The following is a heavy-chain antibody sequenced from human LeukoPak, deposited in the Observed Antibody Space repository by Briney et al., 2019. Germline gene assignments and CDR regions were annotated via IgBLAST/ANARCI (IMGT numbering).Heavy chain of an antibody. D-gene: IGHD3-22*01. CDR2: INHSGST. V-gene: IGHV4-34*01. J-gene: IGHJ3*02. Sequence: SETLSLTCAVYGGSFSGYYWSWIRQPPGKGLEWIGEINHSGSTNYNPSLKSRVTISVDTSKNQFSLKLSSVTAADTAVYYCARAAYYCDSTDAFDIWGQGTMVTVSS. CDR3: ARAAYYCDSTDAFDI. CDR1: GGSFSGYY.